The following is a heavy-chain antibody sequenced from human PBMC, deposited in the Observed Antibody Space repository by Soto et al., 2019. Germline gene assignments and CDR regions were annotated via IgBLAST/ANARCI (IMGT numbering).Heavy chain of an antibody. CDR1: GGSISSGDYY. CDR2: IYYSGST. Sequence: QVQLQESGPGLVKPSQTLSLTCTVSGGSISSGDYYWSWIRQPPGKGLEWIGYIYYSGSTYYNPSLKSRVTISVDTSKNQFSLKLSSVTAADTAVYYCARDSSSWPFNPYYYYGMDVWGQGTTVTVSS. CDR3: ARDSSSWPFNPYYYYGMDV. V-gene: IGHV4-30-4*01. J-gene: IGHJ6*02. D-gene: IGHD6-13*01.